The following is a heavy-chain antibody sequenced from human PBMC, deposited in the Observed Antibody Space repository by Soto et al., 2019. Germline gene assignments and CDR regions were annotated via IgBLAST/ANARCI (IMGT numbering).Heavy chain of an antibody. V-gene: IGHV4-31*03. CDR1: GCSISSGGYY. Sequence: SETLSLACTVSGCSISSGGYYWSWIRQHPGKGLEWIGYIYYSGSTYYNPSLKSRVTISVDTSKNQFSLKLSSVTAADTAVYYCARDHSSGWFDPWGQGTLVPVSS. CDR2: IYYSGST. D-gene: IGHD5-18*01. CDR3: ARDHSSGWFDP. J-gene: IGHJ5*02.